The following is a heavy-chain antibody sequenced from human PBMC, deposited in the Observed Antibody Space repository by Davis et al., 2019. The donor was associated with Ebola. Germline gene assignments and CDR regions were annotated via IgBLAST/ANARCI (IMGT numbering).Heavy chain of an antibody. CDR2: IYYSGST. CDR1: GGSISSSSYY. D-gene: IGHD1-1*01. J-gene: IGHJ5*02. V-gene: IGHV4-39*07. CDR3: ARTAKTSVSASGLGYTYFDP. Sequence: MPSETLSLTCTVSGGSISSSSYYWGWIRQPPGKGLEWIGSIYYSGSTYYNPSLKSRVIISVDPSKNQFSLRMNSLTAADAAIYYCARTAKTSVSASGLGYTYFDPWSQGTLVTVSS.